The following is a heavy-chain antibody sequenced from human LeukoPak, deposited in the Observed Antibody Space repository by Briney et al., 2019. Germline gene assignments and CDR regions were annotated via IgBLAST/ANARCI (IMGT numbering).Heavy chain of an antibody. Sequence: ASVKVSCKASGYTFTSNGISWVRQAPGQGPEWMGWISAYNGNTNYEQKLQGRVTMTTDTSTSTAYMELRSLRSDDTAVYYCARSYSSSWYHPGRSDYWGQGTLVTVSS. D-gene: IGHD6-13*01. CDR3: ARSYSSSWYHPGRSDY. J-gene: IGHJ4*02. CDR1: GYTFTSNG. CDR2: ISAYNGNT. V-gene: IGHV1-18*01.